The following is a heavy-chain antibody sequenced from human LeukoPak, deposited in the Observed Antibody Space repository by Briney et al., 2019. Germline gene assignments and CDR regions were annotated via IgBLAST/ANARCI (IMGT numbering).Heavy chain of an antibody. D-gene: IGHD6-6*01. V-gene: IGHV3-30*02. CDR3: AKGRYSSSSYYFDY. Sequence: GGSLRLSCAASRCTFSSYGMHWVRKAPGKGLEWVAYIQYDGSNEQYADSVKGRFSISRDSSKNILYLQMNSLRAEDTAVYYCAKGRYSSSSYYFDYWGQGTLVTVSS. CDR1: RCTFSSYG. CDR2: IQYDGSNE. J-gene: IGHJ4*02.